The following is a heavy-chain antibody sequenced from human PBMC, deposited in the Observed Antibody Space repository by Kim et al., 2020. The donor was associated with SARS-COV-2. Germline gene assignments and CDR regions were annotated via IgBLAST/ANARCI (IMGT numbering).Heavy chain of an antibody. J-gene: IGHJ4*02. CDR3: AKEWGVGGSCWYEPPLDY. V-gene: IGHV3-30*02. D-gene: IGHD6-13*01. Sequence: KGRITISRDKSKNTLYLQMNSLRAEETAVYYCAKEWGVGGSCWYEPPLDYWGQGTLVTVSS.